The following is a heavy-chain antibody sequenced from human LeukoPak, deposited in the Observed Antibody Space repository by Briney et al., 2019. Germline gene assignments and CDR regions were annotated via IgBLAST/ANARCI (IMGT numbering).Heavy chain of an antibody. CDR1: GGSFSGYY. V-gene: IGHV4-34*01. D-gene: IGHD6-19*01. J-gene: IGHJ4*02. CDR2: INHSGST. Sequence: SETLSLTCAVYGGSFSGYYWSWIRQPPGKGLEWIGEINHSGSTNYNPSLKSRVTISVDTSKSQFSLKLSSVTAADTAVYYCAREGSRQWLEDWGQGTLVTVSS. CDR3: AREGSRQWLED.